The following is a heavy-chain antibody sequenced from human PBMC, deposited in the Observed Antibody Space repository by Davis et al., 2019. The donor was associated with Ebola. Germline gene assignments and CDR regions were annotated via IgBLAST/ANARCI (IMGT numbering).Heavy chain of an antibody. Sequence: AASVKVSCKASGGTFSSYAISWVRQAPGQGLEWMGGIIPIFGTANYAQKFQGRVTITADKSTSTAYMELSSLRSEDTAVYYCARGRSAAGMNHYFDYWGQGTLVTVSS. V-gene: IGHV1-69*06. J-gene: IGHJ4*02. CDR3: ARGRSAAGMNHYFDY. D-gene: IGHD6-13*01. CDR2: IIPIFGTA. CDR1: GGTFSSYA.